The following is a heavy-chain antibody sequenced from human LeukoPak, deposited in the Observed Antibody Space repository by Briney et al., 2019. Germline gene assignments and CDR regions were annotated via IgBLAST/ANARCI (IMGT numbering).Heavy chain of an antibody. CDR3: AKGGYYYGSGSYYSDY. Sequence: GGSLRLSCAASGFTFDDYAMHWVRQAPGKGLEWVSGISWNSGSIGYADSVKGRFTISRDNAKNSLYLQMNSLRAEDTALYYCAKGGYYYGSGSYYSDYWGQGTLVTVSS. V-gene: IGHV3-9*01. CDR2: ISWNSGSI. CDR1: GFTFDDYA. D-gene: IGHD3-10*01. J-gene: IGHJ4*02.